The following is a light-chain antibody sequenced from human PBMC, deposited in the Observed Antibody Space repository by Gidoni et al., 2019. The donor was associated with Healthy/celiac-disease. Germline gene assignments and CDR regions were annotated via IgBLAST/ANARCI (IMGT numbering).Light chain of an antibody. Sequence: DIQMTQSPSTLSASGGDRVTITCRASQSISSWLAWYQQKRGKAPKLLIYKASSLESGVPSRFSGSGSGTEFTLTISSLQPDDFATYYCQQYNSDSAFGQGSKLEIK. V-gene: IGKV1-5*03. CDR2: KAS. J-gene: IGKJ2*01. CDR3: QQYNSDSA. CDR1: QSISSW.